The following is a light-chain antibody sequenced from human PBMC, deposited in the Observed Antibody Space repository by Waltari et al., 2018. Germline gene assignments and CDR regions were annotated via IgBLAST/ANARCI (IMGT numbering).Light chain of an antibody. V-gene: IGLV2-14*01. CDR2: DVT. CDR1: SSDIVRYNY. J-gene: IGLJ3*02. CDR3: CSYADSGTLV. Sequence: QSVLTQPASVSGSPGQSVTISCTGTSSDIVRYNYVSWYQQRPATAPQLLIYDVTIRPSGVSNRFSGSKSDNTASLTISELQAEDEASYYCCSYADSGTLVFGGGTKLTVL.